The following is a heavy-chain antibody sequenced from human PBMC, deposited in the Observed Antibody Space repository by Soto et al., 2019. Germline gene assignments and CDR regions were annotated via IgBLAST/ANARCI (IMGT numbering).Heavy chain of an antibody. D-gene: IGHD3-22*01. J-gene: IGHJ4*02. CDR3: PAGDSSGYYGG. V-gene: IGHV1-58*01. CDR2: ITVGTGNT. Sequence: SVKVSCKASGFRFTSSSVQWVRQARGQRLEWIGWITVGTGNTNYAQKFQERVTITRVMSTSTAYMELSNLRSENTAVYYCPAGDSSGYYGGWGQGTQVTVSS. CDR1: GFRFTSSS.